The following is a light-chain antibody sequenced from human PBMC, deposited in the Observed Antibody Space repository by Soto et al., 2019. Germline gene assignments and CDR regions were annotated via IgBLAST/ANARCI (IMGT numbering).Light chain of an antibody. J-gene: IGKJ4*01. CDR2: AAS. CDR3: QQSYSSPLT. V-gene: IGKV1-39*01. CDR1: QTITSY. Sequence: DIQTAQSPPRVSASFVDGVSISYRASQTITSYLNWYQQKPGKAPKLLIYAASTLQSGVPSRFSGSGSGTDFTLTISRLQPEDFATYYCQQSYSSPLTFGGGTKVDIK.